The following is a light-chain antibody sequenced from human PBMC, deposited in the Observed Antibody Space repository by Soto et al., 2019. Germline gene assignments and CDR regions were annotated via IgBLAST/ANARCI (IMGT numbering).Light chain of an antibody. CDR2: DVS. J-gene: IGLJ2*01. V-gene: IGLV2-14*01. Sequence: QSALTQPASVSGSPGQSITISCTGTSSEVGGYNYVSWYQQHPGKAPKLMIYDVSNRPSGVSNRFSGSKSGNTASLTISGLQAEDEADYYCSSYTSSSTPRVFGGGTQLTVL. CDR1: SSEVGGYNY. CDR3: SSYTSSSTPRV.